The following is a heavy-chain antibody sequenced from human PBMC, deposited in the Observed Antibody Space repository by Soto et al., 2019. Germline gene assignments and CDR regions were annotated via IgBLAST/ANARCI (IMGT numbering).Heavy chain of an antibody. D-gene: IGHD1-26*01. CDR2: ISSSGSYT. CDR1: GFTFGDYY. V-gene: IGHV3-11*06. Sequence: MQLVESGGDLVKPGGSLRLSCDASGFTFGDYYMSWIRQVPGQGLEWLAFISSSGSYTKYSDTMRGRLTVSRDNGQNSLYLQMNSLRVDDTGVYYCARLRVGVNWYFDLWGRGTMVPVSA. CDR3: ARLRVGVNWYFDL. J-gene: IGHJ2*01.